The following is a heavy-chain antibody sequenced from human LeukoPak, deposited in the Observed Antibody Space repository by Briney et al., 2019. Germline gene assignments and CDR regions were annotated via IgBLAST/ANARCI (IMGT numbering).Heavy chain of an antibody. V-gene: IGHV1-18*01. J-gene: IGHJ4*02. D-gene: IGHD3-10*01. CDR1: GYTFTSYG. CDR3: ARDLFITRYYYGSGSYYRPNTLDY. Sequence: ASVTVSCKASGYTFTSYGISWVRQAPGQGLEWMGWISAYNGNTNYAQKLQGRVTMTTDTSTSTAYMELRSLRSDDTAVYYCARDLFITRYYYGSGSYYRPNTLDYWGQGTLVTVSS. CDR2: ISAYNGNT.